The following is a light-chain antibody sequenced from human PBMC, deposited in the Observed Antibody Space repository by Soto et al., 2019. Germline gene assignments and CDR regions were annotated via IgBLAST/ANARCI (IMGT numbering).Light chain of an antibody. CDR2: GAS. J-gene: IGKJ1*01. CDR1: QSVSSN. V-gene: IGKV3-15*01. Sequence: EIVMTQSPATLNVYTGERATLSCRASQSVSSNLAWYQQKPGQAPRLLIYGASTRATGIPARFSGSGSGTEFTLTISSLQSEDFAVYYCQQYNNWLWTFGQGTKV. CDR3: QQYNNWLWT.